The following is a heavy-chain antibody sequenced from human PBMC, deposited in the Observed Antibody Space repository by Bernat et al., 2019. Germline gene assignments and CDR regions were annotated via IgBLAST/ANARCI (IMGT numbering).Heavy chain of an antibody. D-gene: IGHD1-26*01. CDR1: GLTFSTYN. CDR3: ASAGGVVGFDF. Sequence: EVQLVESGGGLVQPGGSLRLSCVASGLTFSTYNMNWVRQAPGKGLEWVSHISTSGYLIYYADSVKGRFTISRDNAKNSLFLQMNSLRAEDTAVYYCASAGGVVGFDFWGRGTLVTVSS. V-gene: IGHV3-48*01. J-gene: IGHJ4*02. CDR2: ISTSGYLI.